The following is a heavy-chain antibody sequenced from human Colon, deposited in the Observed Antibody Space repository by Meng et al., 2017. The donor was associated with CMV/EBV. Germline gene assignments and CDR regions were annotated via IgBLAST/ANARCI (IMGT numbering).Heavy chain of an antibody. CDR3: ADFENGPGY. D-gene: IGHD1-14*01. CDR2: IFSNGNT. V-gene: IGHV3-66*01. J-gene: IGHJ4*02. Sequence: EVPRGGSGGGFGQPGGSLRLSCAVSAFNVSGGYMSWVRQAPGKGLEWVSSIFSNGNTYYADSVKGRFTISRDDSKNILFLQMNTLRAEDTAVYSCADFENGPGYWGQGTLVTVSS. CDR1: AFNVSGGY.